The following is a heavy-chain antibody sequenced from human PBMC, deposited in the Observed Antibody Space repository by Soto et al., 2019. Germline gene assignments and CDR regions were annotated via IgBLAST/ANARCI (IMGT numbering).Heavy chain of an antibody. V-gene: IGHV1-18*01. D-gene: IGHD1-7*01. J-gene: IGHJ4*02. CDR3: ARGRTRALDY. CDR2: ISTYNGNP. CDR1: GYIFTSQG. Sequence: QIQLVQSGAEVKKPGASVKVSCKASGYIFTSQGISWVRQAPGQGLEWMGWISTYNGNPNYAQKLQGRVTMTTNTSTTTAFLELRSLTSDDTGVYYCARGRTRALDYWGQGTPVIVSS.